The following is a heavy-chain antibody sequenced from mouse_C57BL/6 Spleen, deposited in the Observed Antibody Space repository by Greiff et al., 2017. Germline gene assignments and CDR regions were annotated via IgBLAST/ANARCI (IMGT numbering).Heavy chain of an antibody. Sequence: QVHVKQSGPELVKPGASVKISCKASGYAFSSSWMNWVKQRPGKGLEWIGRIYPGDGDTNYNGKFKGKATLTADKSSSTAYMQLSSLTSEDSAVYFCAINYYGSSYKDYWGQGTTLTVSS. D-gene: IGHD1-1*01. CDR3: AINYYGSSYKDY. V-gene: IGHV1-82*01. CDR1: GYAFSSSW. J-gene: IGHJ2*01. CDR2: IYPGDGDT.